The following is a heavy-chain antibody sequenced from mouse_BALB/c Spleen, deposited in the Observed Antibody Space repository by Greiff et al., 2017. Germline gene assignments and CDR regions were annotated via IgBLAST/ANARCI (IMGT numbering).Heavy chain of an antibody. CDR1: GFTFSSFG. Sequence: EVQVVESGGGLVQPGGSRKLSCAASGFTFSSFGMHWVRQAPEKGLEWVAYISSGSSTIYYADTVKGRFTISRDNPKNTLFLQMTSLRSEDTAMYYCARPTVVATDYAMDYWGQGTSVTVSS. CDR2: ISSGSSTI. D-gene: IGHD1-1*01. CDR3: ARPTVVATDYAMDY. V-gene: IGHV5-17*02. J-gene: IGHJ4*01.